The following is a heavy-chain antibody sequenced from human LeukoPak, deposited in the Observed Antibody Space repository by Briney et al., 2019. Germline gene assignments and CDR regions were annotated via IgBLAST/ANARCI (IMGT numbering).Heavy chain of an antibody. D-gene: IGHD3-22*01. V-gene: IGHV3-21*01. CDR3: VRLRRNSDRSGFYYYYDN. Sequence: GGSLRLSCAASGFTFTSYSFNWVRQPPGRGLEWVSSINTVASYIYYADSVKGRFTISRDDADNSLYLQMNSLRAEDTAVYFCVRLRRNSDRSGFYYYYDNWGQGTLVTVSS. CDR1: GFTFTSYS. CDR2: INTVASYI. J-gene: IGHJ4*02.